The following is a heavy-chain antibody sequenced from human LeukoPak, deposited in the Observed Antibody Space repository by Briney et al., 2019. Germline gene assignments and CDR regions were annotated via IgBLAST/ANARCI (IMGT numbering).Heavy chain of an antibody. CDR1: GFTFDDYA. V-gene: IGHV3-43D*03. J-gene: IGHJ4*02. Sequence: GGSLRLSCAASGFTFDDYAMHWVRQAPGKGLEWVSLISWDGGSTYYADSVKGRFTISRDNAKNSLYLQMNSLRAEDTALYYCAKGPLYYYESTGRIDFWGQGTLVTVSS. D-gene: IGHD3-22*01. CDR2: ISWDGGST. CDR3: AKGPLYYYESTGRIDF.